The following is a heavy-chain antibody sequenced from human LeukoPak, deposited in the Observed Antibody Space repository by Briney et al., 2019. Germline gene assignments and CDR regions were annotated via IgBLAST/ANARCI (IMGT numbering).Heavy chain of an antibody. CDR2: ISGSGDNT. V-gene: IGHV3-23*01. Sequence: GGTLRLSCAASGFTFSSYSMSWVRQAPGKGREWVSTISGSGDNTYYADSLKGRFTISRDNSKNTLYLQVNSLRAEDTALYYCAKAPGSSWAAFDSWGQGTLVTVSS. CDR1: GFTFSSYS. D-gene: IGHD6-13*01. CDR3: AKAPGSSWAAFDS. J-gene: IGHJ4*02.